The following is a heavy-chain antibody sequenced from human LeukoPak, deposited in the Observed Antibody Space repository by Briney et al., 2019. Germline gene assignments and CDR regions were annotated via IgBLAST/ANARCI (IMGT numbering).Heavy chain of an antibody. CDR2: INTNTGNP. Sequence: ASVKVSCTASGYTFTSYAMNWVRQAPGQGLEWMGWINTNTGNPTYAQGFTGRFVFSLDTSVSTAYLQISSLKAEDTAVYHCARARLGFLEWLLRKPFDYWGQGTLVTVSS. CDR3: ARARLGFLEWLLRKPFDY. CDR1: GYTFTSYA. D-gene: IGHD3-3*01. J-gene: IGHJ4*02. V-gene: IGHV7-4-1*02.